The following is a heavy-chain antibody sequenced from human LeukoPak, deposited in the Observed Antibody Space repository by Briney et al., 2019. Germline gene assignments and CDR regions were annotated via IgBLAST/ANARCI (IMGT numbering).Heavy chain of an antibody. Sequence: GGSLRLSCAASGFILHNYWMGWVRQAPGKALEYVGNIKGDGSEKYYVDSLKGRFTISRDNAKNSLYLQMNNLRVEDTAVYYCVRDDRSDSGYYYDNDWGQGTLVTVSS. J-gene: IGHJ4*02. D-gene: IGHD3-16*01. CDR1: GFILHNYW. V-gene: IGHV3-7*01. CDR3: VRDDRSDSGYYYDND. CDR2: IKGDGSEK.